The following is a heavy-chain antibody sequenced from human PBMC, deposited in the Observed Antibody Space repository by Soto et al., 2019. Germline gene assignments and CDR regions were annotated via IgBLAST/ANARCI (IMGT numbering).Heavy chain of an antibody. CDR2: LYYGGTT. Sequence: SETLSLTCTVSGGSIRSYYWTWIRQPPGRGLEWIGHLYYGGTTNYNPSLKGRVTMSMDTSKNQFSLRLTSVTAADTAVYYCAGEGALATFGGSWGQGP. J-gene: IGHJ1*01. CDR3: AGEGALATFGGS. V-gene: IGHV4-59*01. D-gene: IGHD3-3*01. CDR1: GGSIRSYY.